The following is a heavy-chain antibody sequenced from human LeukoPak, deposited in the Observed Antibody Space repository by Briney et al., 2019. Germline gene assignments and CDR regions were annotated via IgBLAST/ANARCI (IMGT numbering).Heavy chain of an antibody. V-gene: IGHV6-1*01. J-gene: IGHJ6*02. Sequence: SQTLSLTCAISGDSVSSNSAAWNWIRQSPSRGLEWLGSTYYRSKWYNDYAVSVKSRITINPDTSKNQFSLQLNSVTPEDTAVYYCARITLYSSGWYNYYYYYGMDVWGQGTTVTVSS. CDR2: TYYRSKWYN. CDR3: ARITLYSSGWYNYYYYYGMDV. D-gene: IGHD6-19*01. CDR1: GDSVSSNSAA.